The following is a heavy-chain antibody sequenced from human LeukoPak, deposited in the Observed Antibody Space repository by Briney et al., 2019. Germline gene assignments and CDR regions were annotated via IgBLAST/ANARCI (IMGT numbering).Heavy chain of an antibody. CDR1: GFTFSSYG. V-gene: IGHV3-33*05. CDR3: AGATQWLAYDY. J-gene: IGHJ4*02. Sequence: GGSLRLSCAASGFTFSSYGMHWVRQAPGKGLEWVTGIAYDGSRKHYADSVKGRFTISRDNSKNTLYLQLNNLRAEDTAVYYCAGATQWLAYDYWGQGTLVTVSS. CDR2: IAYDGSRK. D-gene: IGHD6-19*01.